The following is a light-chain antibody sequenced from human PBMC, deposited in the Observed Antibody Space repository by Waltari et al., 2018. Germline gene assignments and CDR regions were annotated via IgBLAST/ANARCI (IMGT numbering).Light chain of an antibody. CDR2: DVS. J-gene: IGLJ2*01. V-gene: IGLV2-11*01. CDR3: CSYAGSYTVA. CDR1: HSAVGVFSF. Sequence: QSALTHTRSVSGSPGQSVPISRPGPHSAVGVFSFFSWHQQPPGKAPKPIIFDVSERPSGVSDRFSGSKSGNTASLTISGLQAEDEADYYCCSYAGSYTVALGGGTKLTVL.